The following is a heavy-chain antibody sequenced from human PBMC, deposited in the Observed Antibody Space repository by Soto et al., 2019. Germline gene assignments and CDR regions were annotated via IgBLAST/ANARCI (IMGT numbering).Heavy chain of an antibody. V-gene: IGHV4-61*01. CDR2: VYHTGRT. CDR1: GGSFKSGSYS. D-gene: IGHD2-15*01. CDR3: ARADPDASVGY. J-gene: IGHJ4*02. Sequence: PSETLSLTCTVSGGSFKSGSYSWSWIRQPPGKGLEWIGYVYHTGRTSYNPSLKSRVSISMDTSKNQFSLRMNSMIAADTAVYYCARADPDASVGYWGQGTLVTVSS.